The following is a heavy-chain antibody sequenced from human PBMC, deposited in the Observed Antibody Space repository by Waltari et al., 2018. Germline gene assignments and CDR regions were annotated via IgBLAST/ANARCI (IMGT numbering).Heavy chain of an antibody. CDR3: ATLESSYDYIWGSYRSTYFDY. D-gene: IGHD3-16*02. V-gene: IGHV4-39*07. J-gene: IGHJ4*02. CDR1: GGSISSSSYY. Sequence: QLQLQESGPGLVKPSETLSLTCTVSGGSISSSSYYWGWIRQPPGKGLEWIGSIYYSGSTYYNPSLKSRVTISVDTSKNQFSLKLSSVTAADTAVYYCATLESSYDYIWGSYRSTYFDYWGQGTLVTVSS. CDR2: IYYSGST.